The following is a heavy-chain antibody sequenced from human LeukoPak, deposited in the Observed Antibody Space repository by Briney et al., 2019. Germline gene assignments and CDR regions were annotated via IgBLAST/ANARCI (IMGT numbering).Heavy chain of an antibody. V-gene: IGHV3-23*01. D-gene: IGHD2-2*01. Sequence: GGSLRLSCAASGFNFNTYAMSWVRQAPGKGLEWVSAISGGDGSTYNADSVKGRFTISRDNSKNTLYLQMNSLRAEDTAVYYCAHGSMYQLDYWGQGTLVTVSS. J-gene: IGHJ4*02. CDR1: GFNFNTYA. CDR3: AHGSMYQLDY. CDR2: ISGGDGST.